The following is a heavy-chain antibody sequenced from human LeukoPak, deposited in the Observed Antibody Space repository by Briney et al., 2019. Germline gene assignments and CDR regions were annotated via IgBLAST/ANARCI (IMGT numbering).Heavy chain of an antibody. CDR3: ARRSAAKDAFDI. CDR1: GFTFSNYW. J-gene: IGHJ3*02. CDR2: INRDGSSA. V-gene: IGHV3-74*01. Sequence: GGSLRLSCAASGFTFSNYWMHWVRQAPGKGLVWVSRINRDGSSASYADSVKGRFTISRDNAKNTLYLQMNSLRAEDTAVYYCARRSAAKDAFDIWGQGTMVTVSS. D-gene: IGHD6-25*01.